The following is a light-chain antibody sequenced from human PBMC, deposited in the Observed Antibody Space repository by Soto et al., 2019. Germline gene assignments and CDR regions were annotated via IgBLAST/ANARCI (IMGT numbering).Light chain of an antibody. V-gene: IGKV3-15*01. CDR2: GAS. Sequence: ETVMTQSPATLSVSPGEGATLSCRASQSVSSNLVWYQHRPGQAPRLLIYGASTRATDIPARFSGSGSGTEFTLTISSLQSEDFAVYYCQHYNNWLGTFGGGTKVDIK. CDR3: QHYNNWLGT. CDR1: QSVSSN. J-gene: IGKJ4*01.